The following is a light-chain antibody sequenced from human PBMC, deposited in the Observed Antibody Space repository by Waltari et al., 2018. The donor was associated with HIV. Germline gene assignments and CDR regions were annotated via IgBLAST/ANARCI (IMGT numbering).Light chain of an antibody. CDR3: MQGLQIPLT. J-gene: IGKJ4*01. CDR2: LAY. Sequence: IVMTQSPLSLSVTPGEPASISCTSNQSLLHSSGYNFLDWYMQKPGQSPQVLIYLAYNRASGVPARFSGSGSATDFTLKSSRVEAEDVGFYYCMQGLQIPLTFGGGTKVEIK. V-gene: IGKV2-28*01. CDR1: QSLLHSSGYNF.